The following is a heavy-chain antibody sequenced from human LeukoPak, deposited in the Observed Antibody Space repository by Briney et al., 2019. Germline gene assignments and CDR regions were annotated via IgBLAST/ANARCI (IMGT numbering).Heavy chain of an antibody. J-gene: IGHJ6*03. CDR2: IYPKSGGA. Sequence: ASVKVSCKASGYTFTANYIHWVRQAPGQGLEWVGRIYPKSGGANYAQKFRDRVTLTRDTSINTAYMELSGLRSDDAAVYYCARAYYDSSGYFGWGTDYYYYYMDVWGEGTTVTISS. V-gene: IGHV1-2*06. D-gene: IGHD3-22*01. CDR3: ARAYYDSSGYFGWGTDYYYYYMDV. CDR1: GYTFTANY.